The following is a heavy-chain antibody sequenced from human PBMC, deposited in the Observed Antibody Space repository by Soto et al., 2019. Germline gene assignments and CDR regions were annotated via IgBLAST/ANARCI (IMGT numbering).Heavy chain of an antibody. CDR3: ARGPNIVVVPAAMMVGGAEYFQH. V-gene: IGHV3-33*01. D-gene: IGHD2-2*01. Sequence: QVQLVESGGGVVQPGRSLRLSCAASGFTFSSYGMHWVRQAPGKGLEWVAVIWYDGSNKYYADSVKGRFTISRDNSKNKLYLQMNSLRAEDTAVYYCARGPNIVVVPAAMMVGGAEYFQHWGQGTLVTVSS. CDR2: IWYDGSNK. CDR1: GFTFSSYG. J-gene: IGHJ1*01.